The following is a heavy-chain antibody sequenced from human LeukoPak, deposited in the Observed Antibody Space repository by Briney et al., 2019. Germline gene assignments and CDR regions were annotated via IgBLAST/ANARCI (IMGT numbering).Heavy chain of an antibody. D-gene: IGHD3-10*01. J-gene: IGHJ4*02. CDR2: ISGSGGST. V-gene: IGHV3-23*01. CDR1: GFIVSSNY. CDR3: AKELPFGYYTGPTFDY. Sequence: GGSLRLSCAASGFIVSSNYMSWVRQAPGKGLEWVSAISGSGGSTYYADSVKGRFTISRDNSKNTLYLQMNSLRAEDTAVYYCAKELPFGYYTGPTFDYWGQGTLVTVSS.